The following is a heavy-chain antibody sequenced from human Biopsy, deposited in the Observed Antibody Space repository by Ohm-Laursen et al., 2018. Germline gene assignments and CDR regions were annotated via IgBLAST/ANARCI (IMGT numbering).Heavy chain of an antibody. J-gene: IGHJ6*02. CDR1: GFSLSARGMC. Sequence: TQTLILTFSFSGFSLSARGMCVSWIRQAPGKALEWLARVDWDDYKDYSASLQTKLSISKDTSNDQVVLTVNNVDPADTATYYCARTPILIVSAGLVYRHRRHLQGMDVWGQGIAVTVS. CDR3: ARTPILIVSAGLVYRHRRHLQGMDV. V-gene: IGHV2-70*11. D-gene: IGHD6-13*01. CDR2: VDWDDYK.